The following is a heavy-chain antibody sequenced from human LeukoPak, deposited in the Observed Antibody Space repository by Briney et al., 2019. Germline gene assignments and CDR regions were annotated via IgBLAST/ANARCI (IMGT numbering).Heavy chain of an antibody. D-gene: IGHD6-13*01. CDR1: GYTFTGYY. Sequence: ASVKVSCKASGYTFTGYYMHWVRQAPGQGLEWMGWINPNSGGTNYAQKFQGRVTMTRDTSISTAYMELSRLRSDDTAVYYCARDKLAASGSPYYFDYWGQGTLVTVFS. J-gene: IGHJ4*02. V-gene: IGHV1-2*02. CDR3: ARDKLAASGSPYYFDY. CDR2: INPNSGGT.